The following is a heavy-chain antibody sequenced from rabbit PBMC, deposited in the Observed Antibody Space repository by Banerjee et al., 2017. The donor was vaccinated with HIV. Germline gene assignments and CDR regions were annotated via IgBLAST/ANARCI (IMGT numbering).Heavy chain of an antibody. D-gene: IGHD1-1*01. CDR1: GIDFSTYYY. CDR2: IYTGSTGNT. V-gene: IGHV1S40*01. Sequence: QSLEESGGDLVKPGASLTLTCTASGIDFSTYYYMCWVRQAPGEGLELIACIYTGSTGNTYYASWAKGRFTISKTSSTTVTLQMTSLTAADTATYFCARTTYDSSGNYWGLWGPGTLVTVS. J-gene: IGHJ4*01. CDR3: ARTTYDSSGNYWGL.